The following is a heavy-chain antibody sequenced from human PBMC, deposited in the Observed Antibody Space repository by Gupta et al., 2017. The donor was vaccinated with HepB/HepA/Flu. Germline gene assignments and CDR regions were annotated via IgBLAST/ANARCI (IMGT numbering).Heavy chain of an antibody. D-gene: IGHD3-22*01. J-gene: IGHJ4*02. CDR1: GFTFSSYA. V-gene: IGHV3-23*01. CDR3: AKQSVGYYSEY. Sequence: DVQMLESGGGLVQPGGSLRLSCAASGFTFSSYAMSWVRQAPGKGLEWVSSISDSGGRTYHADSVKGRFTISRDNSKNTLYLEMNSLRAEDTAAYYCAKQSVGYYSEYWGQGTLVTVSS. CDR2: ISDSGGRT.